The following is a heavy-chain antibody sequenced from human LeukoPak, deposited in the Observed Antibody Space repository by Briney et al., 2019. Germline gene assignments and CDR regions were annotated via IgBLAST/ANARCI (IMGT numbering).Heavy chain of an antibody. V-gene: IGHV4-59*08. J-gene: IGHJ5*02. Sequence: TSETLSLTCTFSVDSISTYYWNWIRQPPGKGLEWIGYVYYSGSTNYNPSLKSRVTMSIDTSKNQFFLELSSVTAADTAVYYCVRHTWFGTRHWFDPWGQGILVTVSS. CDR3: VRHTWFGTRHWFDP. CDR1: VDSISTYY. D-gene: IGHD3-10*01. CDR2: VYYSGST.